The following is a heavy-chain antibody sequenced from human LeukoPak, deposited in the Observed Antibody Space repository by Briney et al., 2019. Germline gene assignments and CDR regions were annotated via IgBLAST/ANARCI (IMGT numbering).Heavy chain of an antibody. CDR1: GGSISSGDYY. V-gene: IGHV4-30-4*08. J-gene: IGHJ3*02. Sequence: SETLSLTCTVSGGSISSGDYYWSWIRQPPGKGLEWIGYIFYSGSTYYNPSLKSRVTISVDTSKNQFSLKLSSVTAADTAVYYCARDMMEAFDIWGQGTMVTVSS. CDR3: ARDMMEAFDI. D-gene: IGHD2-15*01. CDR2: IFYSGST.